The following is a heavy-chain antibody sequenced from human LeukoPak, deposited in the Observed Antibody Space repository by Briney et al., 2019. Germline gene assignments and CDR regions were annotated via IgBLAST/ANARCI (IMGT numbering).Heavy chain of an antibody. J-gene: IGHJ4*02. V-gene: IGHV1-18*01. CDR2: ISAYNGDT. CDR1: GYTFTSYG. D-gene: IGHD2-2*01. CDR3: ARVHPPGGYCSSTSCYAPRGGIDY. Sequence: GASVKVSCKASGYTFTSYGISWVRQAPGQGLEWMGWISAYNGDTNSAQKLQGRVTMITDTSTTTAYMELRSLRSDDTAVYYCARVHPPGGYCSSTSCYAPRGGIDYWGQGTLVTVSS.